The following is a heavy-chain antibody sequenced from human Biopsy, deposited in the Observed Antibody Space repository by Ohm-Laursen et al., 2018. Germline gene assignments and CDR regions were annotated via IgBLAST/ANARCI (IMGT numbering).Heavy chain of an antibody. CDR3: ARDGKRWDYSTYFSWHFDL. D-gene: IGHD4-11*01. Sequence: SLRLSCAASGFTFSSYGMRWVRQAPGKGLEWVAVISYDGSGEYYADSLQGRFIISRDNPKNTVDLQMNSLRAEDTAVYFCARDGKRWDYSTYFSWHFDLWGRGTLVTASS. CDR2: ISYDGSGE. V-gene: IGHV3-30*03. CDR1: GFTFSSYG. J-gene: IGHJ2*01.